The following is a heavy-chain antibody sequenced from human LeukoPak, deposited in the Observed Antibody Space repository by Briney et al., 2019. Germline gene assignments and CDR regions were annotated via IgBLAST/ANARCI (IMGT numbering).Heavy chain of an antibody. CDR1: GFTFSRYA. CDR2: IWSDGGNP. Sequence: GMSLRLSCGASGFTFSRYAMHWVRQAPGKGLEWVAVIWSDGGNPYSADSVKGRFTISRDNSKNTVFLQMNRLRAEDTAVYYCARHDLGEYSSVWYYFDYWGQGTLVTVSS. V-gene: IGHV3-33*01. J-gene: IGHJ4*02. D-gene: IGHD6-19*01. CDR3: ARHDLGEYSSVWYYFDY.